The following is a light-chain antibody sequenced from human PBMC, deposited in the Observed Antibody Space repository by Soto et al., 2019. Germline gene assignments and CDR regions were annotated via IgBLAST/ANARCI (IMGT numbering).Light chain of an antibody. J-gene: IGKJ2*01. CDR3: QQSYSTLYS. Sequence: DIQMTQSPSSLSASVGDRVSITCRASQSISGYLNWYQQKPGKAPKLLIFAASNLQSGVPSRFSGSESGTDFTLTISSLQPEDFATYYCQQSYSTLYSVGQGTKVDSK. CDR2: AAS. V-gene: IGKV1-39*01. CDR1: QSISGY.